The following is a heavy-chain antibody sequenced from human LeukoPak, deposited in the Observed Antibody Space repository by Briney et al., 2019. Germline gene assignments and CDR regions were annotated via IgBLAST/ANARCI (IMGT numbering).Heavy chain of an antibody. Sequence: ASVKVSCKVSGNSLSELSIQWVRQAPGKGLECMGGFDPEEAKMVYAQNFQGRVTMTADTSTQTAYMELSGLTSDDTAVYYCTTRSGDFWSGFVNWGQGTLVTVSS. V-gene: IGHV1-24*01. CDR3: TTRSGDFWSGFVN. D-gene: IGHD3-3*01. CDR2: FDPEEAKM. CDR1: GNSLSELS. J-gene: IGHJ4*02.